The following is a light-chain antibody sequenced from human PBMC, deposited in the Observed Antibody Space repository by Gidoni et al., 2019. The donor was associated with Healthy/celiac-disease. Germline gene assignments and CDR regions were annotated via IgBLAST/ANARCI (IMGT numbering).Light chain of an antibody. V-gene: IGLV3-1*01. Sequence: SYGLTQPPSVSVSPGQTASITCSGDKLGDKYACWYQQKPGQSPVLVIYQDSKRPSGIPARFSGSNSGNTATLTISGTQAMDEADYYCQAWDSSTAVFGGGTKLTVL. CDR3: QAWDSSTAV. CDR2: QDS. CDR1: KLGDKY. J-gene: IGLJ2*01.